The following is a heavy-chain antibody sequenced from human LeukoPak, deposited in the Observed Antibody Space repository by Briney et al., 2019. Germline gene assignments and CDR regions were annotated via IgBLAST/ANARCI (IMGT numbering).Heavy chain of an antibody. D-gene: IGHD6-13*01. J-gene: IGHJ4*02. CDR1: GFTFSSYS. CDR2: ISSSSSYI. V-gene: IGHV3-21*01. CDR3: ARETIAAGNGAYFDD. Sequence: PGGSLRLSCAASGFTFSSYSMNWVRQAPGKGLEWVSSISSSSSYIYYADSVKGRFTISRDNSKNTLYLQVNSLRAEDTAVFYCARETIAAGNGAYFDDWGQGTLVSVSS.